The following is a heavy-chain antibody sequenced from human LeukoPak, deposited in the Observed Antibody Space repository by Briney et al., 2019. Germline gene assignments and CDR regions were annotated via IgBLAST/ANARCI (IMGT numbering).Heavy chain of an antibody. CDR1: GYTFTNYA. J-gene: IGHJ3*01. CDR2: IGTYNGNP. Sequence: EASVKVSCKASGYTFTNYAISWVRQAPGQGLEWMGWIGTYNGNPDYTQSLRGRVTMTTDTSTSTAYMELRSLKSDDTAVYYCAREDPGGAFDVWGRGTMVIVSS. CDR3: AREDPGGAFDV. D-gene: IGHD3-16*01. V-gene: IGHV1-18*01.